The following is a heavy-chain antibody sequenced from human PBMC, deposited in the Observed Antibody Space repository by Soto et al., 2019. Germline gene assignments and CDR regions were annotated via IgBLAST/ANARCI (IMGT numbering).Heavy chain of an antibody. Sequence: QVQLQQWGAGLLKPSETLSLTCAVYGGSFSNYHWTWIRQSPGKGLEWIGEIGHSGITKYNPSLKNRVSITIDTSKNQFALTLNSMTAADTAVYYGSRGHRVEPPRGGKFYVYSYGMDAWGQGTTVTVSS. D-gene: IGHD3-16*01. V-gene: IGHV4-34*01. J-gene: IGHJ6*02. CDR3: SRGHRVEPPRGGKFYVYSYGMDA. CDR2: IGHSGIT. CDR1: GGSFSNYH.